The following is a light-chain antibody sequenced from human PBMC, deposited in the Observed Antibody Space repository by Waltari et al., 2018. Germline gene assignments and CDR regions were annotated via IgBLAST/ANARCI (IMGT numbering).Light chain of an antibody. V-gene: IGLV3-1*01. CDR1: KLGDKF. CDR3: QAWDSSTLV. Sequence: SYELSQPPSMSVSPGQTASITCSGDKLGDKFASWYHQKPGQSPVLGVFQDNKRPYGIPERFAGSTSGNTATLTISGTQAMDEADYYCQAWDSSTLVFGGGTKLTVL. CDR2: QDN. J-gene: IGLJ2*01.